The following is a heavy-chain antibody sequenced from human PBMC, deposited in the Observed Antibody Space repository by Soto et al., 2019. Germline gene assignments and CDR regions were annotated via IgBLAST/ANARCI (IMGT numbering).Heavy chain of an antibody. J-gene: IGHJ5*01. Sequence: LRLSCTVSGFAFRHNYLTWIRQAPGKGLEWLSYISTSGSPAYYADSVKGRFTISTDNAKKSLYLQMNSLRAEDSAVYYCARDPIRGDGYVFDSWGQGALVTVSS. CDR2: ISTSGSPA. D-gene: IGHD5-12*01. V-gene: IGHV3-11*04. CDR1: GFAFRHNY. CDR3: ARDPIRGDGYVFDS.